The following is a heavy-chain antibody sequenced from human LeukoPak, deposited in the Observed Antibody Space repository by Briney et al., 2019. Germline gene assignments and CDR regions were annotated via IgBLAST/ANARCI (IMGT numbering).Heavy chain of an antibody. D-gene: IGHD6-13*01. J-gene: IGHJ5*02. CDR1: GGSFSGYY. V-gene: IGHV4-34*01. CDR2: INHSGST. CDR3: ARGRVAAAGTLLNH. Sequence: SETLSLTCAVYGGSFSGYYWGWIRQPPGKGLEWIGEINHSGSTNYNPSLKSRVTISVDTSKNQFSLKLSSVTAADTAVYYCARGRVAAAGTLLNHWGQGTLVTVSS.